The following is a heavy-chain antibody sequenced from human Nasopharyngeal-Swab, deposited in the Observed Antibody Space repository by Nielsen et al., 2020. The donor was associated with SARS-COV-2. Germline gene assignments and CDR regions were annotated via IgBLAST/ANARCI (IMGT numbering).Heavy chain of an antibody. CDR1: GYTLTELS. CDR2: FDPEDGET. D-gene: IGHD3-10*01. Sequence: ASVKVSCKVSGYTLTELSMHWVRQVPGKGLEWMGGFDPEDGETIYAQKFQGRVTMTEDTSTDTAYMELSSLRSEDTAVYYCATDSPYGSGSYHYYYYYGMDVWGQGTTVTVSS. CDR3: ATDSPYGSGSYHYYYYYGMDV. J-gene: IGHJ6*02. V-gene: IGHV1-24*01.